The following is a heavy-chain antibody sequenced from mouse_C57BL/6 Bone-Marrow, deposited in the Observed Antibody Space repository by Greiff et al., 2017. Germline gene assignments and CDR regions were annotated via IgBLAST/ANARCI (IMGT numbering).Heavy chain of an antibody. Sequence: QVQLQQPGAELVKPGASVKLSCKASGYTFTSYWMQWVKQRTGQGLEWSGEIDPSDSYTNYNQKFKGKATLTVDTSSSTAYMQLSSLTSEDSAVYYCARDGTWFAYWGQGTLVTVSA. CDR2: IDPSDSYT. CDR1: GYTFTSYW. J-gene: IGHJ3*01. CDR3: ARDGTWFAY. D-gene: IGHD3-3*01. V-gene: IGHV1-50*01.